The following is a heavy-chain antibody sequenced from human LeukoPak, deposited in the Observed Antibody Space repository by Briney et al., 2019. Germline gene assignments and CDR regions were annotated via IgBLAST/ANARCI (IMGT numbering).Heavy chain of an antibody. Sequence: PSETLSLTCTVSGGSISSGSYYWSWIRQPAGKGLEWIGRIYTSGSTNYNPSLKSRVTISVDTSKIQFSLKLSSVTAADTAVYYCARHIQIGFDYWGQGTLVTVSS. CDR2: IYTSGST. J-gene: IGHJ4*02. D-gene: IGHD5-18*01. CDR1: GGSISSGSYY. V-gene: IGHV4-61*02. CDR3: ARHIQIGFDY.